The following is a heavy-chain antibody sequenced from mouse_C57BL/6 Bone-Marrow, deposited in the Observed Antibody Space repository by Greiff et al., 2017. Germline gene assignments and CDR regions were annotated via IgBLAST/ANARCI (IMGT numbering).Heavy chain of an antibody. CDR3: ANWAWFAY. V-gene: IGHV5-17*01. CDR2: ISSGSSTI. Sequence: EVKLQESGGGLVKPGGSLKLSCAASGFTFSDYGMHWVRQAPEKGLEWVAYISSGSSTIYYADTVKGRFTISRDNAKNTLFLQMTSLRSEDTAMYYCANWAWFAYWGQGTLVTVSA. D-gene: IGHD4-1*01. J-gene: IGHJ3*01. CDR1: GFTFSDYG.